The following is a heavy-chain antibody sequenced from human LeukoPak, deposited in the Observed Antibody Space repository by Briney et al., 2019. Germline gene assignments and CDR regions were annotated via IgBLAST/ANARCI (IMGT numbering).Heavy chain of an antibody. CDR3: AREFEQWLVPTGLDY. D-gene: IGHD6-19*01. Sequence: GGSLRLSCAASGFTFSSYWMSWVRQAPGKGLEWVANIKQDGSEKYYVDSVKGRFTISRDNAKSSLYLQMNSLRAEDTAVYYCAREFEQWLVPTGLDYWGQGTLVTVPS. CDR2: IKQDGSEK. CDR1: GFTFSSYW. V-gene: IGHV3-7*01. J-gene: IGHJ4*02.